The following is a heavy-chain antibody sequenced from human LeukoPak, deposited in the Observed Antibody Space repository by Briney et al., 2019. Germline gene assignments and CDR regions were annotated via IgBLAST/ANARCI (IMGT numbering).Heavy chain of an antibody. Sequence: GGSLRLSCAASGFTFSSYGMTWVRQAPGKGLEWVANIKPDGSQIYYVDSVKGRFTISRDNAKNSLYLQMNSLRAEDTAVYYCATDLNWETYWGQGTLVTVSS. CDR1: GFTFSSYG. CDR3: ATDLNWETY. V-gene: IGHV3-7*01. CDR2: IKPDGSQI. D-gene: IGHD7-27*01. J-gene: IGHJ4*02.